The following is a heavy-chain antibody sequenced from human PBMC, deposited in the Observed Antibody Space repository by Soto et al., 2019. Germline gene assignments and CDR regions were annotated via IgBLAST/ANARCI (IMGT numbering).Heavy chain of an antibody. V-gene: IGHV1-18*01. D-gene: IGHD2-15*01. CDR2: ISPYNGKA. J-gene: IGHJ4*02. Sequence: ASEKVSCMVSGYSFTDHGFSWVRRAPGQGLEWLGWISPYNGKAFYVKNFQDRLTMTTDTATRTVYMDLSRLTSDDTAIYYCARSKGYSNNNLYYCEYWGQGTLVTVSS. CDR1: GYSFTDHG. CDR3: ARSKGYSNNNLYYCEY.